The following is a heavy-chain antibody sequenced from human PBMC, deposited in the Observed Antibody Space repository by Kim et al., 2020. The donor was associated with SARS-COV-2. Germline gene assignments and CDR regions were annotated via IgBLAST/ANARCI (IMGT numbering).Heavy chain of an antibody. CDR1: GGSISSGGYY. D-gene: IGHD6-6*01. V-gene: IGHV4-31*03. J-gene: IGHJ4*02. Sequence: SETLSLTCTVSGGSISSGGYYWSWVRQHPGKGLEWIGYIYYSGDTYYNPSLKSRVIISIDTSKNQFSLNLSSVTAADTAVYYCARVIEGYASSSVGFLFDSWGQGTLVTVSS. CDR3: ARVIEGYASSSVGFLFDS. CDR2: IYYSGDT.